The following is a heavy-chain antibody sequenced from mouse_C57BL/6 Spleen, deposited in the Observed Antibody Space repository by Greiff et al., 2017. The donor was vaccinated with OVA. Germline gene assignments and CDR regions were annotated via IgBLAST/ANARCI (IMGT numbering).Heavy chain of an antibody. J-gene: IGHJ3*01. Sequence: VQLQQSGPELVKPGASVKISCKASGYTFTDYYMNWVKQSHGKSLEWIGDINPNNGGTSYNQKFKGKATLTVDKSSSTAYMELRSLTSEDSAVYYCARNPAGFAYWGQGTLVTVSA. CDR3: ARNPAGFAY. CDR2: INPNNGGT. V-gene: IGHV1-26*01. CDR1: GYTFTDYY.